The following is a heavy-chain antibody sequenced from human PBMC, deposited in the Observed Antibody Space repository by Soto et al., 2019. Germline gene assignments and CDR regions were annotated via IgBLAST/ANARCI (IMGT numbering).Heavy chain of an antibody. CDR2: IYPGDSDT. CDR3: ARGEYSSSSHFDY. J-gene: IGHJ4*02. D-gene: IGHD6-6*01. CDR1: GYSLTSYW. V-gene: IGHV5-51*01. Sequence: GESLKISCKGSGYSLTSYWIGWVRQMPGKGLEWMGIIYPGDSDTRYSPSFQGQVTISADKSISTAYLQWSSLKASDTAMYYCARGEYSSSSHFDYWGQGTLVTVSS.